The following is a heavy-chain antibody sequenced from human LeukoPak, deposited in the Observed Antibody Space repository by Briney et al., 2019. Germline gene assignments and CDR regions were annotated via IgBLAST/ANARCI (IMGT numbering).Heavy chain of an antibody. V-gene: IGHV4-34*01. D-gene: IGHD1-1*01. CDR2: INHSGST. J-gene: IGHJ4*02. Sequence: PSETLSLTCAVYGGSFSGYYWSWIRQPPRKGLEWIGEINHSGSTNYNPSLKSRVTISVDTSKNQLSLKLSSVTAADTAVYYCVRAWPLGIGYWGQGTLVTVSS. CDR3: VRAWPLGIGY. CDR1: GGSFSGYY.